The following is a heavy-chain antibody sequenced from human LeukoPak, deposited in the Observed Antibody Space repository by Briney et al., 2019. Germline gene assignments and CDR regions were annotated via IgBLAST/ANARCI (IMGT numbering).Heavy chain of an antibody. CDR2: LHYSGTT. V-gene: IGHV4-59*08. Sequence: SETLSLTCTVSGGSISNYYWSWIRQSPGKGLEWIGYLHYSGTTNYNPSLKSRVSMSIDTSKDQFSLRLNSVTAADTAVYYCARPLGSKNAFDIWGQGTVVTVSS. CDR3: ARPLGSKNAFDI. CDR1: GGSISNYY. D-gene: IGHD4-11*01. J-gene: IGHJ3*02.